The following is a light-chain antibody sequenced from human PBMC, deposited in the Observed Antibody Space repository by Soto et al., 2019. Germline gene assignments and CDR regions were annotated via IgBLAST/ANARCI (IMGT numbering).Light chain of an antibody. J-gene: IGLJ3*02. CDR3: SSYTSSSTLV. CDR1: SSDVGGYNY. Sequence: QSVLTQPASVSGSPGQSITISCTGTSSDVGGYNYVSWYQQYPGKAPKLMIYEVSNRPSRVSNRFSGSKSGNTASLTISGLQAEDEADYYCSSYTSSSTLVFGGGTKVTVL. V-gene: IGLV2-14*01. CDR2: EVS.